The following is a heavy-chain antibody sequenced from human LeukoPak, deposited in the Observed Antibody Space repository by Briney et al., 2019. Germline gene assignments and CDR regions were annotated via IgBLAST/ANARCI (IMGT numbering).Heavy chain of an antibody. CDR1: GFTFSRHG. J-gene: IGHJ4*02. Sequence: GRSLRLSCVPSGFTFSRHGVHWVRQAPGKGLEWVAIISNDGSRKYYAHSVEGRFTISRDNSKNTLYLQMDSLRAEDTAVYYCVRDRAWNYFDYWGQGTLVTVSS. D-gene: IGHD3-3*01. CDR3: VRDRAWNYFDY. CDR2: ISNDGSRK. V-gene: IGHV3-30*03.